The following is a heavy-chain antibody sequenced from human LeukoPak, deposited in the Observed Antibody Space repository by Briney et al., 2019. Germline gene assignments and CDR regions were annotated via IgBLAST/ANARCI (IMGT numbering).Heavy chain of an antibody. J-gene: IGHJ4*02. CDR1: GTYW. D-gene: IGHD2-2*01. V-gene: IGHV3-74*01. CDR3: VSFYETY. CDR2: INSDGSWT. Sequence: PGGSLRLSCAASGTYWMHWVRQAPGKGLVWVSHINSDGSWTSYADSVKGRFTISKDNAKNTVYLQMNNLRAEDTAVYYCVSFYETYWGRGTLVTVSS.